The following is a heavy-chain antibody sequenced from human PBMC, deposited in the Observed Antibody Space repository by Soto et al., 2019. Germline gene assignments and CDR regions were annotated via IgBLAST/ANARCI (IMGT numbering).Heavy chain of an antibody. CDR2: ISYDGSNK. Sequence: QVQLVESGGGLVQPGRSLRLSCAASGFTFSSYAMHWVRQAPGKGLEWVAVISYDGSNKYYADSVKGRFTISRDNSKNTLYLQMNSLRAEDTAVYYCARDHNAVGAKRYFDYWGQGTLVTVSS. J-gene: IGHJ4*02. CDR3: ARDHNAVGAKRYFDY. CDR1: GFTFSSYA. D-gene: IGHD1-26*01. V-gene: IGHV3-30-3*01.